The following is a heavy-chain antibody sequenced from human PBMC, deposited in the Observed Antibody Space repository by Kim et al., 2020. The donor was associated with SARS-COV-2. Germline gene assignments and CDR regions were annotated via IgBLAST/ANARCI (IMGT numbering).Heavy chain of an antibody. J-gene: IGHJ4*02. CDR2: INSDGTSI. CDR1: GFTFSRDW. CDR3: ANARSGTSNY. V-gene: IGHV3-74*01. D-gene: IGHD3-10*01. Sequence: GGSLRLSCAASGFTFSRDWMHWVRQAPGKGLVWVSLINSDGTSISYADSVKGRFTISRDNAKNTLYLQMNSLRAEDTAVYSCANARSGTSNYWGQGTLVTVSS.